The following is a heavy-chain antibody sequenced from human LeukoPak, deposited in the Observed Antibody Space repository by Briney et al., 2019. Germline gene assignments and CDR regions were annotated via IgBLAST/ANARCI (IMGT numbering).Heavy chain of an antibody. J-gene: IGHJ4*02. V-gene: IGHV3-23*01. D-gene: IGHD6-19*01. CDR2: ISGSGGST. CDR3: ATSRQWLVRYFDY. CDR1: GFTFRSYA. Sequence: GGSLRLFCAASGFTFRSYAMSWVREAPGKGLEWVAAISGSGGSTYYADSVRGRFTISRDNSKNTLYLQMKSLRAEDTAVYYCATSRQWLVRYFDYWGQGTLATVSS.